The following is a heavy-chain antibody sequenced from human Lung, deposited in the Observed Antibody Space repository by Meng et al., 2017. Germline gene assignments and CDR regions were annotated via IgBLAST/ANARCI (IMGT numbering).Heavy chain of an antibody. CDR3: VRRIEYSSSLGY. J-gene: IGHJ4*02. CDR2: ISGSGGST. V-gene: IGHV3-23*01. Sequence: EVQLLESGGGLVQPGWSPRLPCVASGFTFSSYAMTWVRQAPGKGLEWVSSISGSGGSTYYADSVRGRFTISRDNSKNTVYLQMNSLRAEDTAIYYCVRRIEYSSSLGYWGQGTLVTVSS. CDR1: GFTFSSYA. D-gene: IGHD6-6*01.